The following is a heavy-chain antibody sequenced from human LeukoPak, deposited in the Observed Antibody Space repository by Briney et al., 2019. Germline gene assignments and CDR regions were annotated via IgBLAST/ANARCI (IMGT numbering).Heavy chain of an antibody. Sequence: GGSLRLSCVASGFTFSTYSMNWVRQAPGKGLEWVSSISSSSTYIYYADSVQGRFTISRDNAKNSLYLQMNSLRAEDTAVYYCARVLYDYYDSSGYHLPDYWGQGTLVTVSS. CDR2: ISSSSTYI. D-gene: IGHD3-22*01. CDR3: ARVLYDYYDSSGYHLPDY. CDR1: GFTFSTYS. V-gene: IGHV3-21*01. J-gene: IGHJ4*02.